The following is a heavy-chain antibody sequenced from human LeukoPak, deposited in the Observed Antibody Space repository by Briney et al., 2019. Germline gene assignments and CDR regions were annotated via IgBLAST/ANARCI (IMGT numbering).Heavy chain of an antibody. CDR3: ARDKGGYDGSGSVDYYGMDV. CDR1: GFNFSSYG. V-gene: IGHV3-33*08. Sequence: GGSLRLSCAASGFNFSSYGMHWVRQAPGKGLEWVAVIWYDGSNKYYADSVKGRFTISSDNSKNTLYLQMNSLRAEDTAVYYCARDKGGYDGSGSVDYYGMDVWGKGTTVTVSS. J-gene: IGHJ6*04. D-gene: IGHD3-10*01. CDR2: IWYDGSNK.